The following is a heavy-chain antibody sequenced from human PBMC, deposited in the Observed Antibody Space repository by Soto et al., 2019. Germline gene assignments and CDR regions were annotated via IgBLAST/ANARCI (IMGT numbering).Heavy chain of an antibody. D-gene: IGHD5-18*01. J-gene: IGHJ4*02. V-gene: IGHV3-21*01. CDR3: ARDQPGYSYGYGLGY. CDR2: ISSSSSYI. Sequence: SGGSLRLSCAASGFTFSSYVMSWVRQAPGKGLEWVSSISSSSSYIYYADSVKGRFTISRDNAKNSLYLQMNSLRAEDTAVYYCARDQPGYSYGYGLGYWGQGT. CDR1: GFTFSSYV.